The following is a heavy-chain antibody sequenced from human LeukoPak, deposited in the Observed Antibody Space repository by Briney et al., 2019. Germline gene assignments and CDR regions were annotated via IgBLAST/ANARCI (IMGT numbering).Heavy chain of an antibody. V-gene: IGHV1-2*02. Sequence: ASVTVSSKASGYTFTVYYMHWVRQAPGQGLEWMGWINPNSGGTNYAQKFQGRVTMTRDTSISTAYMELSRLRSDDTAVYYCARVRCSGGSCYSDYWGQGTLVTVSS. CDR3: ARVRCSGGSCYSDY. D-gene: IGHD2-15*01. CDR2: INPNSGGT. CDR1: GYTFTVYY. J-gene: IGHJ4*02.